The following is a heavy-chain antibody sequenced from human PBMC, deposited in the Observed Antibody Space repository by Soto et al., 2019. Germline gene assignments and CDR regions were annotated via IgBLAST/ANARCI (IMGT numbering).Heavy chain of an antibody. D-gene: IGHD3-3*01. CDR3: AREVYYDFWSGFNTHPYYFAD. CDR1: GFTLRSYS. J-gene: IGHJ4*02. V-gene: IGHV3-48*01. CDR2: ISSSSSTI. Sequence: GGSLRLSCAASGFTLRSYSMNWVRQALGRGLEWVSYISSSSSTIYYADSVKGRFTISRDNAKNSLYLQMNSLRAEDTAVYYCAREVYYDFWSGFNTHPYYFADWGQGTLVTVCS.